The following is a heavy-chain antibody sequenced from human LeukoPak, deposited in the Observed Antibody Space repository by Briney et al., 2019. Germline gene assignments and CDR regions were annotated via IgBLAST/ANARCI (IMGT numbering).Heavy chain of an antibody. CDR1: GFTFSSYG. D-gene: IGHD6-19*01. J-gene: IGHJ4*02. CDR2: IWYDGSNK. Sequence: GGSLGLSRAASGFTFSSYGMHWVRQAPGKGLEWVAVIWYDGSNKYYADSVKGRFTISRDNSKNTLYLQMNSLRAEDTAVYYCARSTSGWADGVDYWGQGTLVTVSS. V-gene: IGHV3-33*01. CDR3: ARSTSGWADGVDY.